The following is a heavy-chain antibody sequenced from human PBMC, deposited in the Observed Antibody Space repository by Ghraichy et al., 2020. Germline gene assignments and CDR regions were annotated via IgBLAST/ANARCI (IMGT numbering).Heavy chain of an antibody. D-gene: IGHD3-22*01. Sequence: SETLSLTCAVYGGSFSGYYWSWIRQPPGKGLEWIGEINHSGSTNYNSSLKSRVTISVDTSKNQFSLKLSSVTAADTAVYYCARRTFYYDSIGFPDWGQGTMVTVSS. CDR1: GGSFSGYY. CDR2: INHSGST. J-gene: IGHJ3*01. V-gene: IGHV4-34*01. CDR3: ARRTFYYDSIGFPD.